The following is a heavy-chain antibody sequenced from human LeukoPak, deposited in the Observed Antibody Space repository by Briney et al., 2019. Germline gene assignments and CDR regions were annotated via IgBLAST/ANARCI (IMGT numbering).Heavy chain of an antibody. V-gene: IGHV1-2*02. Sequence: ASVKVSCKASGYTFTGYYMQWVRQAPGQGLEWMGWINPNSGGTNYVQKIQGRVTMTRDTSISTAYMELSRLRSDDTAVYYCASILSITMVRGGQDYYYMDVWGKGTTVTVSS. CDR2: INPNSGGT. D-gene: IGHD3-10*01. J-gene: IGHJ6*03. CDR3: ASILSITMVRGGQDYYYMDV. CDR1: GYTFTGYY.